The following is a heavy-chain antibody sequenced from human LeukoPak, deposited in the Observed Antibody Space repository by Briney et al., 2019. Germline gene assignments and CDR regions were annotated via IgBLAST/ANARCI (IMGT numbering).Heavy chain of an antibody. CDR1: GGSFSGYY. CDR3: ARGNRIAVAGTSIVPFDY. V-gene: IGHV4-34*01. CDR2: INHSGST. Sequence: PSETLSLTCAVYGGSFSGYYWIWIRQPPPKGLEWIGEINHSGSTNYNPSLKSRVTISVDTSKNQFSLKLRSVTAADTAVYYCARGNRIAVAGTSIVPFDYWGQGTLVTVSS. D-gene: IGHD6-19*01. J-gene: IGHJ4*02.